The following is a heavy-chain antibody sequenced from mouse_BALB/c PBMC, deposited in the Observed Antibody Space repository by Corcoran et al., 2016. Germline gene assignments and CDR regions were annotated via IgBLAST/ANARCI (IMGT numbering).Heavy chain of an antibody. V-gene: IGHV9-4*02. CDR2: INSHSGVP. Sequence: QIQLVQSGPELKKPGETVRISCKASGYTFTTAGMQWVQKMPGKGLKWIGWINSHSGVPKYAEDVKGRFVFSLETSASTAYLQISNLKNEDTATDFGARSYGSSSGFYYWGQGTTLTVSS. CDR3: ARSYGSSSGFYY. D-gene: IGHD1-1*01. CDR1: GYTFTTAG. J-gene: IGHJ2*01.